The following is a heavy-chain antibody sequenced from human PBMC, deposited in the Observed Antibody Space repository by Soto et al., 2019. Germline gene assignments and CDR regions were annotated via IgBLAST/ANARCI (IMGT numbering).Heavy chain of an antibody. D-gene: IGHD2-15*01. J-gene: IGHJ4*02. CDR3: VGSGANSY. V-gene: IGHV3-7*01. CDR2: INQHGSET. CDR1: GFTSTIYW. Sequence: EVQLVESGGGLVQPGGSLRLSCATSGFTSTIYWMNWVRQAPGKGLEWVAHINQHGSETHYVDSVKGRFTISRDNARNSLYLQMNSLRPEDTAVYYCVGSGANSYWCRGPLVTVSS.